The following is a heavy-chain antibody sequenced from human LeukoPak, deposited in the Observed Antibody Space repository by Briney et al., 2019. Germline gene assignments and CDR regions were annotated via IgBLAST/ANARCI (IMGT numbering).Heavy chain of an antibody. CDR3: ARSYYDFWSGSYYYYMDV. D-gene: IGHD3-3*01. Sequence: PSETLSLTCTVSGDSVSSGSHYWSWIRQPPGKGLECIGYISNSGSTNYNPSLKSRVTISVDTSKNQLSLNLNSVTAADTAVYYSARSYYDFWSGSYYYYMDVWGKGTTVTVSS. J-gene: IGHJ6*03. V-gene: IGHV4-61*01. CDR2: ISNSGST. CDR1: GDSVSSGSHY.